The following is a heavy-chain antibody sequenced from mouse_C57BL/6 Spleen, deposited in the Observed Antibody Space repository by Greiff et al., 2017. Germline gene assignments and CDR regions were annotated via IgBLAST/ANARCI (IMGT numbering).Heavy chain of an antibody. Sequence: EVKLVESGGGLVQPGGSLKLSCAASGFTFSDYYMYWVRQTPGKRLEWVGYISNVGGSTYYPDTIKGGYTISRDNDKNTLYLRMSRLKSEDTAMYYCARPYGSYWYFDVWGTGTTVTVSS. CDR3: ARPYGSYWYFDV. CDR2: ISNVGGST. J-gene: IGHJ1*03. V-gene: IGHV5-12*01. D-gene: IGHD2-1*01. CDR1: GFTFSDYY.